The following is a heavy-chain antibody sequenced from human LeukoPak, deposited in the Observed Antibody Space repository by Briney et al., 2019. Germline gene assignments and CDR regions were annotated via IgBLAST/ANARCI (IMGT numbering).Heavy chain of an antibody. V-gene: IGHV4-34*01. CDR3: ARGGRRHGVYGAAALNY. CDR1: GGSISSYY. J-gene: IGHJ4*02. D-gene: IGHD6-13*01. CDR2: INHSGST. Sequence: SETLSLTCTVSGGSISSYYWSWIRQPPGKGLEWIGEINHSGSTNYNPSLKSRVTISVDTSKNQFSLKLSSVTAADTAVYYCARGGRRHGVYGAAALNYWGQGTLVTVSS.